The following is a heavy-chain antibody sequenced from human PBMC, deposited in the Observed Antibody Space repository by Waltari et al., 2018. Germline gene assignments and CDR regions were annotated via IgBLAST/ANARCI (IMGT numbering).Heavy chain of an antibody. V-gene: IGHV4-34*01. Sequence: QVQLQQWGAGLLKPSETLSLTCAVYGGSFRGYYWSWIRQPPGKGLEWIGEINHSGSTNYNPSLKSRVTISVDTSKNQFSLKLSSVTAADTAVYYCARDHYGAGDYWGQGTLVTVSS. J-gene: IGHJ4*02. CDR3: ARDHYGAGDY. CDR1: GGSFRGYY. CDR2: INHSGST. D-gene: IGHD4-17*01.